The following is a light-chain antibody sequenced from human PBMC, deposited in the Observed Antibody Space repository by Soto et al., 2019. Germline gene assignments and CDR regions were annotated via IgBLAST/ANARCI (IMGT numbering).Light chain of an antibody. J-gene: IGKJ3*01. Sequence: EIQMTQYPYSLSAAVGDRFTIACLASQNINTYLNWYQQKPGKAPKLLIFDAASLQSGVPSRFSGGGSRTDFTLTITSLQPEDFATYYCQQTSSAPFTFGHGTKVDIK. CDR3: QQTSSAPFT. CDR2: DAA. CDR1: QNINTY. V-gene: IGKV1-39*01.